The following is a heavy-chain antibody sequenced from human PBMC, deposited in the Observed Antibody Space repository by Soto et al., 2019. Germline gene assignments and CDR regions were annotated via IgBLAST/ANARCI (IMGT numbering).Heavy chain of an antibody. Sequence: SETLSLTCAVYGGSFSGYYWSWIRQPPGKGLEWIGEINHSGSTNYNPSLKSRVTITVDTSKNQFSLKLSSVTAADTAVYYCARGPYYYDFWSDKQRGLGYYYYYGMDVWGQGTTVTVSS. D-gene: IGHD3-3*01. CDR3: ARGPYYYDFWSDKQRGLGYYYYYGMDV. J-gene: IGHJ6*02. V-gene: IGHV4-34*01. CDR1: GGSFSGYY. CDR2: INHSGST.